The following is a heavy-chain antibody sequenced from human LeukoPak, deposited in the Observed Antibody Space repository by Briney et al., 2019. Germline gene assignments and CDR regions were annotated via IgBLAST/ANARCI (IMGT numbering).Heavy chain of an antibody. D-gene: IGHD2-15*01. Sequence: GGSLRLSCAASGFTFSSYATSWVRQAPGKGLEWVSAISGSGGSTYYADSVKGRFTISRDNSKNTLYLQMNSLRAEDTAVYYCAKVVGGYFYYGMDVWGQGTTVTVSS. J-gene: IGHJ6*02. CDR2: ISGSGGST. CDR1: GFTFSSYA. CDR3: AKVVGGYFYYGMDV. V-gene: IGHV3-23*01.